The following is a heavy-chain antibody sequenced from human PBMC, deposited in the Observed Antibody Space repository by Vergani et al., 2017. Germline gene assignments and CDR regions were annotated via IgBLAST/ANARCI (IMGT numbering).Heavy chain of an antibody. CDR3: ARARAAAGTYYYYGMDV. J-gene: IGHJ6*02. V-gene: IGHV3-33*01. Sequence: QVQLVESGGGVVKPGRSLRLSCAASGFTFSSYGMHWVRQAPGKGLEWVAVIWYDGSNKYYADPVKGRFTISRDNSKNTLYLQMTSLRAEDTAVYYCARARAAAGTYYYYGMDVWGQGTTVTASS. CDR2: IWYDGSNK. CDR1: GFTFSSYG. D-gene: IGHD6-13*01.